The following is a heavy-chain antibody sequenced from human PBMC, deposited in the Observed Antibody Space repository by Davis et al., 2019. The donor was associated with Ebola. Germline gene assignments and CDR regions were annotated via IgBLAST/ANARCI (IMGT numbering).Heavy chain of an antibody. D-gene: IGHD2-8*02. Sequence: SAASGFTFSSSWMSWVRQAPGKGLEWVANIKQDGSEKYYVDSVKGRFTISRDNAKSSLYLQMNSLRAEDTAVYYFAREEIVLVTAPLDYWGQGTLVTVSS. V-gene: IGHV3-7*03. J-gene: IGHJ4*02. CDR2: IKQDGSEK. CDR3: AREEIVLVTAPLDY. CDR1: GFTFSSSW.